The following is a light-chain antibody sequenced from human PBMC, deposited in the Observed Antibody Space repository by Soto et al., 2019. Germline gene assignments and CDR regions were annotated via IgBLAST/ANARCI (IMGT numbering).Light chain of an antibody. CDR1: QSVSTY. CDR2: DAS. CDR3: HQRSNWPRT. J-gene: IGKJ2*01. V-gene: IGKV3-11*01. Sequence: EIVLTQSPATLSLSPGERATLSCRASQSVSTYLAWYQQKPGQAPRLLIYDASNRATGTPARFSGSGSGTHLTLTSSSLESEDFAVYYCHQRSNWPRTFGQGTKLEIK.